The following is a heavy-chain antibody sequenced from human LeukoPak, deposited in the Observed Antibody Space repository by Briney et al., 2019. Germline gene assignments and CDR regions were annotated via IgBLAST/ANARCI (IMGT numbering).Heavy chain of an antibody. CDR2: ISYDGSNK. CDR1: GFTFSIYG. J-gene: IGHJ3*02. CDR3: ADPPRDI. Sequence: HPGGSLRLSCAASGFTFSIYGMHWVRQAPGKGLEWVAVISYDGSNKYYADSVKGRFTISRDNSKNTLYLQMNSLRAEDTAVYYCADPPRDIWGQGTMVTVSS. V-gene: IGHV3-30*03.